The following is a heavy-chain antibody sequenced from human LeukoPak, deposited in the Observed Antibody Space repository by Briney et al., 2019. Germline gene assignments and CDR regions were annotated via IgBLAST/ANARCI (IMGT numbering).Heavy chain of an antibody. J-gene: IGHJ4*02. D-gene: IGHD5-18*01. V-gene: IGHV1-46*01. CDR3: ARETPDVDTAMVYFDY. CDR1: GYTFTSYY. Sequence: GASVKVSCKASGYTFTSYYMHWVRQAPGQGLEWMGIINPSGGSTSYAQKFQGRVTMTRDTSTSTVHMELSSLRSEDAAVYYCARETPDVDTAMVYFDYWGQGTLVTVSS. CDR2: INPSGGST.